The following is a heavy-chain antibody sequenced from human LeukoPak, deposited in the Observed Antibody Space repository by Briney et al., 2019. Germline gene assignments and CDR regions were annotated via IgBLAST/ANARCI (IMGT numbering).Heavy chain of an antibody. CDR2: ISAGSGNT. CDR3: ARALVRYSDHPYFFDC. CDR1: GYTFSNYA. J-gene: IGHJ4*02. Sequence: ASVKVSCKASGYTFSNYAMNWVRQAPGQRLEWMGWISAGSGNTKYSQKFQDRVTITRDTSASTAYMELSSLRSEDTAVYYCARALVRYSDHPYFFDCWGQGTLVTVSS. D-gene: IGHD5-18*01. V-gene: IGHV1-3*01.